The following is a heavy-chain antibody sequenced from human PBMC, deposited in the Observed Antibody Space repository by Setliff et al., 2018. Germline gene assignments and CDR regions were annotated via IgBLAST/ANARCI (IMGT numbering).Heavy chain of an antibody. CDR3: AKGGGRYHSDS. V-gene: IGHV4-38-2*01. Sequence: SETLSLTCAVSGYSISSPHYWGWIRQPPGKGLEWIGEIYHDGNDKYTPSVHYSPSLKSRVTISIDKSNNQFSLKLTSMTAADTAVYYCAKGGGRYHSDSWGQGILVTVSS. D-gene: IGHD1-1*01. J-gene: IGHJ4*02. CDR2: IYHDGND. CDR1: GYSISSPHY.